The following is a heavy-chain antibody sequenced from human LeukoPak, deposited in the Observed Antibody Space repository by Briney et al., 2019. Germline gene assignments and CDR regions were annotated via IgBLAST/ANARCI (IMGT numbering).Heavy chain of an antibody. CDR3: AKDMAATLDY. V-gene: IGHV3-30*02. Sequence: PGGSLRLSCAASGFTFSTYGMHWVRQAPGKGLEWVAFIRYDGSNKYYADSVKGRFTISRDNSKNTLYLQMNSLRAEDTAVYYCAKDMAATLDYWGQGTLVTVSS. CDR2: IRYDGSNK. D-gene: IGHD6-25*01. CDR1: GFTFSTYG. J-gene: IGHJ4*02.